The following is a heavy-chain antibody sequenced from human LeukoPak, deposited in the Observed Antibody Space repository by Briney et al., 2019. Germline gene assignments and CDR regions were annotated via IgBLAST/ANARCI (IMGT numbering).Heavy chain of an antibody. D-gene: IGHD6-19*01. Sequence: GRSLRLSCAASGFTFSSYGMHWVRQAPGKGLEWVAVISYDGSNKYYADSVKGRFTISRDNSKNTLYLQMNTLKMDDTAVYYCARDLDGTGWYYFESWGQGTPVTVSS. V-gene: IGHV3-30*03. CDR2: ISYDGSNK. J-gene: IGHJ4*02. CDR1: GFTFSSYG. CDR3: ARDLDGTGWYYFES.